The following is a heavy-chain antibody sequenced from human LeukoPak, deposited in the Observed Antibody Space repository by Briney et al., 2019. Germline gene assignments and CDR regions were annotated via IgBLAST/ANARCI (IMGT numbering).Heavy chain of an antibody. V-gene: IGHV1-18*01. D-gene: IGHD3-22*01. J-gene: IGHJ2*01. Sequence: GASVKVSCKASGYTFTSYDINWVRQSPGQGLEGMGWISAYNGNTNYAQKLQGRVTMTTDTSTSTAYMELSSLRSEDTAVYYCARGKPENRLYDSSGYYKLGWYFDPWGRGTLVTVSS. CDR1: GYTFTSYD. CDR2: ISAYNGNT. CDR3: ARGKPENRLYDSSGYYKLGWYFDP.